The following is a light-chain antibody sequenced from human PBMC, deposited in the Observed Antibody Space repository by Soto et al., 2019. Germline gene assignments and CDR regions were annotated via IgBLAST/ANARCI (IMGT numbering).Light chain of an antibody. V-gene: IGKV3-20*01. CDR1: QSISSGY. CDR2: GAS. J-gene: IGKJ4*01. Sequence: ETVLTQSPGTLSLSPVERATLSCRASQSISSGYLAWYQQRPGQAPRLLISGASNRATGIPDRCRGSGSGTHFTLTISRLEPEDFAVYYCQQYGGSPLVTFGGGTKVELK. CDR3: QQYGGSPLVT.